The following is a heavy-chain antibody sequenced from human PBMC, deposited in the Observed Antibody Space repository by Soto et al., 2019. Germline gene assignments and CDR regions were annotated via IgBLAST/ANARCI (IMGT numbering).Heavy chain of an antibody. CDR2: IYYIGST. CDR1: GGSVSSGSYY. Sequence: PSETLSLTCTVSGGSVSSGSYYWSWIRQPPGKGLEWIGYIYYIGSTNYNPSLKSRVTISVDTSKNQFSLKLSSVTAADTAVYYCARDPVVTAALGVFYGMDVWGQGTTVTVS. J-gene: IGHJ6*02. D-gene: IGHD2-2*01. CDR3: ARDPVVTAALGVFYGMDV. V-gene: IGHV4-61*01.